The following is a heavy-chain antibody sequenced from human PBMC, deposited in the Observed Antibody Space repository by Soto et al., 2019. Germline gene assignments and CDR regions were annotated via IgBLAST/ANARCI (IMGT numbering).Heavy chain of an antibody. CDR1: GFTFSRYA. CDR2: ISSNGGST. Sequence: EVQLVESGGGLVQPGGSLRLSCAASGFTFSRYAMYWVRQAPGKGLEYVSVISSNGGSTHYANSVKGRFTISRDNSKNTLYLQMGSLRAEDMAVYYCARGLGYSYGPEYWGQGTLVTVSS. V-gene: IGHV3-64*01. D-gene: IGHD5-18*01. J-gene: IGHJ4*02. CDR3: ARGLGYSYGPEY.